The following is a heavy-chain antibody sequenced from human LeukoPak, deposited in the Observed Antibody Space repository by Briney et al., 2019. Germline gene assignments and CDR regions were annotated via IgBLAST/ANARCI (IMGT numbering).Heavy chain of an antibody. Sequence: GGSLRLSCAASGFTFSDYYMSWIRQAPGKGLEWVSYISSSGSTIYYADSVKGRFTISRDNAENSLYLQMNSLRAEDTAVYYCARDYYYDSRGPLGYWGQGTLVTVSS. CDR2: ISSSGSTI. D-gene: IGHD3-22*01. V-gene: IGHV3-11*01. J-gene: IGHJ4*02. CDR1: GFTFSDYY. CDR3: ARDYYYDSRGPLGY.